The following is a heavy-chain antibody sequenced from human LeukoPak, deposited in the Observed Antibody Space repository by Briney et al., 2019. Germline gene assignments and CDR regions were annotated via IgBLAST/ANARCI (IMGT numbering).Heavy chain of an antibody. J-gene: IGHJ4*02. CDR3: ARCIAVAGPDY. CDR1: GYNLTNFW. V-gene: IGHV5-51*01. Sequence: GESLKISCKGSGYNLTNFWIGWVRQMPGKGLEWMGIIFPGDSDTRYSPSFQGQVTISADKSISTAYLQWSSLKASDTAMYYCARCIAVAGPDYWGQGTLVTVSS. D-gene: IGHD6-19*01. CDR2: IFPGDSDT.